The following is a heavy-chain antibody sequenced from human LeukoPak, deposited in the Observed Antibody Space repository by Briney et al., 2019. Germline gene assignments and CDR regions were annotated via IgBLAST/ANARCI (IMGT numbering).Heavy chain of an antibody. V-gene: IGHV3-48*04. CDR1: GFTFSSYW. CDR2: ISSSGSTI. Sequence: GGSLRLSCAASGFTFSSYWMSWVRQATGKGLEWVSYISSSGSTIYYADSVKGRFTISRDNAKNSLYLQMNSLRAEDTAVYYCAGDSTVTTDYWGQGTLVTVSS. J-gene: IGHJ4*02. D-gene: IGHD4-11*01. CDR3: AGDSTVTTDY.